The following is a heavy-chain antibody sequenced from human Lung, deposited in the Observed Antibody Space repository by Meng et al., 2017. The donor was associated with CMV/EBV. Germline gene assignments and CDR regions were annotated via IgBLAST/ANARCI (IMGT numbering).Heavy chain of an antibody. J-gene: IGHJ4*02. CDR3: AGGLYSSSWYGSDDFDY. CDR1: GTFSSYA. Sequence: GTFSSYAISWVRQAPGQGLEWMGGIIPIFGTANYAQKFQGRVTITTDESTSTAYMELSSLRSEDTAVYYCAGGLYSSSWYGSDDFDYWGQGTLVTVSS. D-gene: IGHD6-13*01. V-gene: IGHV1-69*05. CDR2: IIPIFGTA.